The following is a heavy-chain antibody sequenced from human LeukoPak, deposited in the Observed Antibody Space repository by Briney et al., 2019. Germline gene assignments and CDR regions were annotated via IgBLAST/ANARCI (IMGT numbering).Heavy chain of an antibody. CDR3: AKHKSYMDV. J-gene: IGHJ6*03. CDR2: ISYDGSNK. Sequence: PGRSLRLSCAASGFTFSSSGMHWVRQAPGKGLEWVAVISYDGSNKTHADTVKGRFTISRDNSKNTLYLQMNSLRAEDTAVYYCAKHKSYMDVWGKGTTVTVSS. V-gene: IGHV3-30*18. CDR1: GFTFSSSG.